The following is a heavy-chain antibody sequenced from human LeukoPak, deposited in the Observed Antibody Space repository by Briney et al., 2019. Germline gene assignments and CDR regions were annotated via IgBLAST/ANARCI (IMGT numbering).Heavy chain of an antibody. CDR1: GYTFTSYG. Sequence: SVKVSCKASGYTFTSYGISWVRQAPGQGLEWMGWISAYNGNTNYAQKLQGRVTMTTDTSTSTAYMELRSLRSDDTAVYYCASWNSSSWYTDWFDPWGQGTLVTVSS. D-gene: IGHD6-13*01. CDR3: ASWNSSSWYTDWFDP. V-gene: IGHV1-18*01. CDR2: ISAYNGNT. J-gene: IGHJ5*02.